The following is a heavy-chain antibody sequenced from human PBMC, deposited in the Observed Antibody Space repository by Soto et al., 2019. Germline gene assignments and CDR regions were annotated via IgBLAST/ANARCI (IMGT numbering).Heavy chain of an antibody. D-gene: IGHD3-3*01. V-gene: IGHV1-2*04. CDR2: INPNSGGT. CDR3: ARGVKPTIFGVVIKNYYGMDV. J-gene: IGHJ6*02. CDR1: GYTFTGYY. Sequence: GASVKVSCKASGYTFTGYYMHWVRQAPGQGLEWMGWINPNSGGTNYAQKFQGWVTMTRDTSISTAYMELSRLRSDDTAVYYCARGVKPTIFGVVIKNYYGMDVWGQGTTVTVSS.